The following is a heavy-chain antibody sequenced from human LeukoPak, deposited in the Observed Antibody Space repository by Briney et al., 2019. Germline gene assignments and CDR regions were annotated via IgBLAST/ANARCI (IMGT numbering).Heavy chain of an antibody. V-gene: IGHV3-11*05. CDR3: ARGGSRKEVAY. CDR2: ISSSSSYT. CDR1: GFTFSDYY. J-gene: IGHJ4*02. Sequence: PGGSLRLSCAASGFTFSDYYMSWIRQAPGKGLEWVSYISSSSSYTNYADSVKGRFTISRDNAKNSLYLQVNSLRAEDTALYYCARGGSRKEVAYWGQGTLVTVSS. D-gene: IGHD3-10*01.